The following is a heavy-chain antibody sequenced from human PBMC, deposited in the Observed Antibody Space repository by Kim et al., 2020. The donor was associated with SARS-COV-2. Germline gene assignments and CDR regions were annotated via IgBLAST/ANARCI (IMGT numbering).Heavy chain of an antibody. V-gene: IGHV4-34*01. CDR3: ARGHVGGGSCYMVFCYYYGMDV. CDR1: GGSFSGYY. CDR2: INHSGST. Sequence: SETLSLTCAVYGGSFSGYYWSWIRQPPGKGLEWIGEINHSGSTNYNPSLKSRVTISVDTSKNQFSLKLSSVTAADTAVYYCARGHVGGGSCYMVFCYYYGMDVWXXGTTVXVSS. D-gene: IGHD2-15*01. J-gene: IGHJ6*01.